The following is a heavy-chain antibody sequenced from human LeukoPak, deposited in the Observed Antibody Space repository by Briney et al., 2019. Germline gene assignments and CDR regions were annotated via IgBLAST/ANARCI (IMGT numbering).Heavy chain of an antibody. D-gene: IGHD3-16*01. J-gene: IGHJ4*02. Sequence: SVKVSCKASGFTFTSSAVQWVRQARGQRLEWIGWIVVGSGNTNYAQKFQGRVTMTRDTSISTAYMELSRLRSDDTAVYYCAGDGGKGGRSGGEGGGGEGGYSDYWGQGTLVTVSS. V-gene: IGHV1-58*01. CDR1: GFTFTSSA. CDR3: AGDGGKGGRSGGEGGGGEGGYSDY. CDR2: IVVGSGNT.